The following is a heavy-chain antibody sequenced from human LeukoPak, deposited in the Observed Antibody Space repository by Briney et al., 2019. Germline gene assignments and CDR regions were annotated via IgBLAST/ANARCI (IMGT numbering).Heavy chain of an antibody. CDR2: IYYSGST. Sequence: SETLSLTCTVSGGSIRSSYYYWGWIRQPPGKGLEWIGYIYYSGSTYYNPSLKSRVTISVDTSKNQFSLKLSSVTAADTAVYYCARDTTVDAFDIWGQGTMVTVSS. D-gene: IGHD4-17*01. V-gene: IGHV4-30-4*08. CDR1: GGSIRSSYYY. J-gene: IGHJ3*02. CDR3: ARDTTVDAFDI.